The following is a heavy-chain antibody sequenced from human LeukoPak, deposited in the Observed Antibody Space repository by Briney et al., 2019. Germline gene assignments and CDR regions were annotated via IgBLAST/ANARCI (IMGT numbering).Heavy chain of an antibody. CDR3: AKAQQLALYYGMDV. V-gene: IGHV3-9*01. D-gene: IGHD6-13*01. CDR2: ISWNSGSI. CDR1: GFTFDDYA. J-gene: IGHJ6*02. Sequence: PGGSLRLSCAASGFTFDDYAMHWVRQAPGKGLEWVSGISWNSGSIGYADSVKGRFTISRDNAKNSLYLQMNSLRAEDTALYYCAKAQQLALYYGMDVWGQGTTVTVSS.